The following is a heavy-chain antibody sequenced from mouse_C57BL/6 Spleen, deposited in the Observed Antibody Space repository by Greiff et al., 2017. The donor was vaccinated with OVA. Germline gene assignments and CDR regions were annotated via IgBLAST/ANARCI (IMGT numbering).Heavy chain of an antibody. J-gene: IGHJ2*01. CDR1: GFTFNTYA. D-gene: IGHD1-1*01. Sequence: EVQVVESGGGLVQPKGSLKLSCAASGFTFNTYAMHWVRQAPGKGLEWVARIRSKSSNYATYYADSVKDRFTISRDDSQSMLYLQMNNLKTEDTAMYYCVRESNYYYGPYFDYWGQGTTLTVSS. CDR2: IRSKSSNYAT. V-gene: IGHV10-3*01. CDR3: VRESNYYYGPYFDY.